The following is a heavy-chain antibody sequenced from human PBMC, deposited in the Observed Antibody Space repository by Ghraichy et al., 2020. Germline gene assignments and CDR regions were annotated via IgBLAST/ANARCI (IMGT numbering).Heavy chain of an antibody. CDR1: GFTFSSYA. CDR3: AKDPWELRAFDI. CDR2: ISGSGGST. V-gene: IGHV3-23*01. J-gene: IGHJ3*02. D-gene: IGHD1-26*01. Sequence: GGSLRLSCAASGFTFSSYAMSWVRQAPGKGLEWVSAISGSGGSTYYADSVKGRFTISRNNSKNTLYLQMNSLRAEDTAVYYCAKDPWELRAFDIWGQGTMVTVSS.